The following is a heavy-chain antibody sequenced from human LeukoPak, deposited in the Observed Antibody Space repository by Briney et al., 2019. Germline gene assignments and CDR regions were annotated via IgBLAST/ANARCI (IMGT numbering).Heavy chain of an antibody. CDR1: GGTFISYA. CDR3: AGASAYYYDSSGYPFDY. J-gene: IGHJ4*02. D-gene: IGHD3-22*01. V-gene: IGHV1-69*13. CDR2: IIPIFGTA. Sequence: GASVKVSCKASGGTFISYAISWVRQAPGQGLEWMGGIIPIFGTANYAQKFQGRVTITADESTSTAYMELSSLRSEDTAVYYCAGASAYYYDSSGYPFDYWGQGTLVTVSS.